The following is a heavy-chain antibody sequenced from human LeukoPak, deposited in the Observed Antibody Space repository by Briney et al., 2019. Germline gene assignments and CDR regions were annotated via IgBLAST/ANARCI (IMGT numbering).Heavy chain of an antibody. J-gene: IGHJ4*02. CDR2: IKYDGSEQ. CDR1: GFIFSSHW. Sequence: PGGSLRLSCTSSGFIFSSHWMNWVRQAPGKGPEWVANIKYDGSEQYYVDSVKGRFSISRDNTKNLRYLQMNSLRVEDTAVYYCARDYGWSFANWGQGTLVTVSS. V-gene: IGHV3-7*03. CDR3: ARDYGWSFAN. D-gene: IGHD3-10*01.